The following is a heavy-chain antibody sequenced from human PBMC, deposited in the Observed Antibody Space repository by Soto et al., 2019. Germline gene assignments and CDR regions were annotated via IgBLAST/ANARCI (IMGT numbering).Heavy chain of an antibody. CDR1: GFTFDDYG. V-gene: IGHV3-9*01. Sequence: EVQLVESGGGLVQPGRSLRLSCAASGFTFDDYGMHWVRQDPGKGLEWVSGISWNGVSIDYADSVKGRFTISRDNAKNSLYRQMNSLSAEDTALSYCAKHHCNRLSYYEDHWRQGTLVTVAS. D-gene: IGHD2-2*01. CDR3: AKHHCNRLSYYEDH. J-gene: IGHJ4*02. CDR2: ISWNGVSI.